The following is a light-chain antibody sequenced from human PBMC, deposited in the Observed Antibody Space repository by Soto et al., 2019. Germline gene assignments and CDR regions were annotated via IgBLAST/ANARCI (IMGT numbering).Light chain of an antibody. CDR2: GAS. Sequence: EIVLTQSPGTLSLSPGERATLSCRASQSVSSSYLAWYPQKPGQAPRLLIYGASSRATGIPDRFSGSGSGTDFTLTISRLEPEDFAVDYCQQYGSSPPCTFGQGTKVEIK. CDR3: QQYGSSPPCT. J-gene: IGKJ1*01. CDR1: QSVSSSY. V-gene: IGKV3-20*01.